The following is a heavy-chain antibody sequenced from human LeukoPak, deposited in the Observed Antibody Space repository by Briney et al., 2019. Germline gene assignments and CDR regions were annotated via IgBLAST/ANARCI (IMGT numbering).Heavy chain of an antibody. V-gene: IGHV3-7*01. J-gene: IGHJ6*03. CDR3: AREESSYMDV. CDR1: GGSISSSSYY. CDR2: IKQDGSEK. Sequence: ETLSLTCAVSGGSISSSSYYWGWIRQPPGKGLEWVANIKQDGSEKYYVDSVKGRFTISRDSAKNSLYLQMNSLRAEDTAVYYCAREESSYMDVWGKGTTVTVSS. D-gene: IGHD6-13*01.